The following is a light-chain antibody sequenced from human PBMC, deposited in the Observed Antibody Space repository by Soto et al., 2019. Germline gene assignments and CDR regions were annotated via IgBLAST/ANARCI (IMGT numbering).Light chain of an antibody. CDR2: AAS. J-gene: IGKJ1*01. Sequence: DLQMTQSPSSLSASVGDRVTITCRASQSISSYLNWYQQKPGKAPKLLIYAASSLQSGVPSRFSGSGSGTDFTLTISSLKTEDFATYYCQQSYSTPWTFGQGTKMEIK. V-gene: IGKV1-39*01. CDR1: QSISSY. CDR3: QQSYSTPWT.